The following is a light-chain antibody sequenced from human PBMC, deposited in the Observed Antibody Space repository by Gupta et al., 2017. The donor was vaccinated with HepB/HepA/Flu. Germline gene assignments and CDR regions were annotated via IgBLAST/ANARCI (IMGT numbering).Light chain of an antibody. CDR1: QSVSSN. CDR2: GAS. CDR3: QQYKNCPPGT. V-gene: IGKV3-15*01. Sequence: EIVMTQSPATLSVSPGERATLSCRASQSVSSNLAWYQQKPGQAPRLLIYGASTRATGSPARFRGSGSGTEFMLTISSLQSEDFAVYSCQQYKNCPPGTFGQGTKVEI. J-gene: IGKJ1*01.